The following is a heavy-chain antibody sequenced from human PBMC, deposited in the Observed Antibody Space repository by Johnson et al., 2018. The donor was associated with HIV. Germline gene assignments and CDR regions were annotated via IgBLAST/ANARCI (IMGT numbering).Heavy chain of an antibody. V-gene: IGHV3-30*03. J-gene: IGHJ3*02. CDR1: GFTFSRCG. D-gene: IGHD5-24*01. CDR3: ARACRDGYTCDVYDI. Sequence: QVQLVESGGGVVQPGTSPRLSCAASGFTFSRCGMHWVRQAPGKGLEWVAGISYDGSNKYYADSVRGRFTISRDNSKNTLYLQRNSLRAEDTAVYYCARACRDGYTCDVYDIWGQGTMVTVSS. CDR2: ISYDGSNK.